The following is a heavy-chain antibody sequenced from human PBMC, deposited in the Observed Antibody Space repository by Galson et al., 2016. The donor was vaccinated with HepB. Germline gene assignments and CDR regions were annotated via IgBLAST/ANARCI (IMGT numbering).Heavy chain of an antibody. J-gene: IGHJ6*02. V-gene: IGHV3-9*01. CDR2: ISWNSRRI. CDR1: GFTFDDYA. D-gene: IGHD4-11*01. Sequence: SLRLSCAASGFTFDDYAMSWVRQSPGKGLEWVSTISWNSRRIDYADSVKGRFTISRDNAENSLHLQMNSLKIEDTTLYYCAKDLGNLNDYQLYGMDVWGQGTTVTVSS. CDR3: AKDLGNLNDYQLYGMDV.